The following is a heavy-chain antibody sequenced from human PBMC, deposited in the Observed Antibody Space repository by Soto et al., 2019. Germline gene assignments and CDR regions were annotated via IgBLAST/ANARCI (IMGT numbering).Heavy chain of an antibody. CDR3: ARDRSTDFGLDV. J-gene: IGHJ6*02. CDR1: GFTFSDYV. D-gene: IGHD3-3*01. Sequence: EVFLLESGGDSVQPGGSLRLSCVGSGFTFSDYVMSWVRQVPEKGLEWVSSISDGGERTDYRDSVRGRFTISRDNARFTLQLQMNSLRVDDTATYFCARDRSTDFGLDVWGQGTTVTVSS. CDR2: ISDGGERT. V-gene: IGHV3-23*01.